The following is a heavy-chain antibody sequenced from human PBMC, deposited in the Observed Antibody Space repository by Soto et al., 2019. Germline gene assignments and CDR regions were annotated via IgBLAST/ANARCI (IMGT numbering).Heavy chain of an antibody. CDR2: ISGSGGST. Sequence: GGSLRLSSAASGFTFIGDAMSQARLAPGEGLECVSAISGSGGSTYYADSAKDRFTISRDNSKSTLYLQMNSLRAEDTAVYYCAKDAGGLLWFGELSQFGMVVRGQGTTVTVS. D-gene: IGHD3-10*01. J-gene: IGHJ6*02. CDR3: AKDAGGLLWFGELSQFGMVV. CDR1: GFTFIGDA. V-gene: IGHV3-23*01.